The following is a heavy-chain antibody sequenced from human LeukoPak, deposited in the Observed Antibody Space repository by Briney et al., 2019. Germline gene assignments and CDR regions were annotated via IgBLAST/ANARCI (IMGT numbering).Heavy chain of an antibody. V-gene: IGHV1-69*13. CDR1: GGTFSSYA. Sequence: SVKVSCKASGGTFSSYAISWVRQAPGQGLEWMGGIIPIFGTANYAQKFQGRVTITADESTSTAYMELSSLRSEDTAVYYCALYDSSGYYAPGYYYMDVWGKGTTVTVSS. J-gene: IGHJ6*03. CDR2: IIPIFGTA. CDR3: ALYDSSGYYAPGYYYMDV. D-gene: IGHD3-22*01.